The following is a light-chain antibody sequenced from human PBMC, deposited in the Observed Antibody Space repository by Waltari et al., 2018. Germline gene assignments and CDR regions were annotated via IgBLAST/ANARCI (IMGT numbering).Light chain of an antibody. CDR2: DVN. V-gene: IGLV2-14*03. CDR3: SSFTTSGTYV. CDR1: SSDVGSYQF. J-gene: IGLJ1*01. Sequence: QSALTQPASVSGSPGQSIAISCAGTSSDVGSYQFFSWYQQHPGNAPKLMIYDVNGRPSGVSDRFSGSKSDNTASLTISGLQAEDETDYYCSSFTTSGTYVFGTGTKVTVL.